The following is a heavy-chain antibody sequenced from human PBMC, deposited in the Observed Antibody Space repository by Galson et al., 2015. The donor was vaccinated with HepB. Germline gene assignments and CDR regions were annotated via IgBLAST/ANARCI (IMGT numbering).Heavy chain of an antibody. CDR2: ISYDGSNK. D-gene: IGHD6-19*01. V-gene: IGHV3-30*18. CDR1: GFTFSSYG. Sequence: SLRLSCAASGFTFSSYGMHWVRQAPGKGLEWVAVISYDGSNKYYADSVKGRFTISRDNSKNTLYLQMNSLRAEDTAVYYCAKPYSSGWHYYMDVWGKGTTVTVSS. CDR3: AKPYSSGWHYYMDV. J-gene: IGHJ6*03.